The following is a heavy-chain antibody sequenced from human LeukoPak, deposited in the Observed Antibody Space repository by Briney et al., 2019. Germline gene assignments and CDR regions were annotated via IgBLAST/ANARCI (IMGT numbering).Heavy chain of an antibody. CDR3: AKVSYYDILTGPTDY. Sequence: PGGSLRLACAASGFTFSSYSMSWIRQAPGKGLEWVSAMSGSGGSTYYADSVKGRFTISRDNSKNTLYLQMNSLRAEDTAVYYCAKVSYYDILTGPTDYWGQGTLVTVST. CDR1: GFTFSSYS. J-gene: IGHJ4*02. CDR2: MSGSGGST. V-gene: IGHV3-23*01. D-gene: IGHD3-9*01.